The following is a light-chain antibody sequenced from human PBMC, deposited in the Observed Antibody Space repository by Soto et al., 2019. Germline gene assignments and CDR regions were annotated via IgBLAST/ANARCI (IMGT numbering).Light chain of an antibody. V-gene: IGLV2-14*01. CDR2: EVS. Sequence: ALTQPASVSGSPGQSITISCTGTGSDIGSYNFVSWYQHHPGKAPKLMIYEVSNRPSGVSDRFSGSKSDNTASLSISGLQAEDEGDYYCYSYTSSSTYVFGTGTKLTVL. J-gene: IGLJ1*01. CDR3: YSYTSSSTYV. CDR1: GSDIGSYNF.